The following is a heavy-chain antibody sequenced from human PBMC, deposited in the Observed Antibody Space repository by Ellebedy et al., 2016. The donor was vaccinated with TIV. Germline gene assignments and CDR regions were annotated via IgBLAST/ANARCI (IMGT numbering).Heavy chain of an antibody. J-gene: IGHJ4*02. CDR2: IRYERSDE. CDR3: AKDRGTNFDH. Sequence: GESLKISCAASGFIFSNYGMHWVRQAPGKGLEWVAFIRYERSDEYYADSVKGRFTISRDDSKNTVYLHMNSLRSEDTAIYHCAKDRGTNFDHWGQGTLVTVSS. CDR1: GFIFSNYG. D-gene: IGHD1-14*01. V-gene: IGHV3-30*02.